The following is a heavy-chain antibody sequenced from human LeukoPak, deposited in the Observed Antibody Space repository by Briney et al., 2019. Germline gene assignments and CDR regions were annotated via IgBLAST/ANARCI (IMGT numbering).Heavy chain of an antibody. V-gene: IGHV4-34*01. CDR2: ITHSGRT. Sequence: SETLSLTCAIYGGSFSVWYWSWVRQSPGKGLEWIAEITHSGRTHYNPSLKSRVTISADTSKNQFSLRLTSVTAADTAVYYSAPIFGDSSDFASWGQGTLVTVSS. J-gene: IGHJ4*01. CDR1: GGSFSVWY. CDR3: APIFGDSSDFAS. D-gene: IGHD4-17*01.